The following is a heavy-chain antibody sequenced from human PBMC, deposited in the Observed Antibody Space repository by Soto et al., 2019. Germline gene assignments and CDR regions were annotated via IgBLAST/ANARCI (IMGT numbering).Heavy chain of an antibody. J-gene: IGHJ4*02. CDR1: GGSVNIGTYS. V-gene: IGHV4-61*01. CDR2: IHYSGST. Sequence: PSETLSLTCTVPGGSVNIGTYSWSWIRQPPGKGLEWIGFIHYSGSTNYNPSLKGRVTMSVDTSKNQFSLKLTSVNTADTAIYYCTRGGDPYKTGHWGQGTLVT. CDR3: TRGGDPYKTGH. D-gene: IGHD2-21*01.